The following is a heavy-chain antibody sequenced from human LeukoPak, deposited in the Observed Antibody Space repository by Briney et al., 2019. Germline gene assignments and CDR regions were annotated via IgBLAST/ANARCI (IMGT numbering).Heavy chain of an antibody. CDR1: GYTFTSYA. D-gene: IGHD2-15*01. CDR3: ARDGRYCSGGSCYPYNWFDP. Sequence: GASVKVSCKASGYTFTSYAMHWVRQAPGQRLEWMGWINAGNGNTKYSQKFQGRVTITRDTSASTAYMELSSLRSEDTAVYYCARDGRYCSGGSCYPYNWFDPWGQGTLVTVSS. J-gene: IGHJ5*02. V-gene: IGHV1-3*01. CDR2: INAGNGNT.